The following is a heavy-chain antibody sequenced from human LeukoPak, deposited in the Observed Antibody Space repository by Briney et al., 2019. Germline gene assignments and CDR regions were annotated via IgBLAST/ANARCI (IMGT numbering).Heavy chain of an antibody. CDR1: GFTFSSYS. V-gene: IGHV3-21*01. CDR2: ISSSSSYI. Sequence: GGSLRLSCAASGFTFSSYSMNWVRQAPGKGLEWVSSISSSSSYIYYADSVKGRFTISRDNAKNSLYLQMNSLRAEDTAVYYCARQRYCSSTSCYGTYDALDIWGQGTMITVSS. CDR3: ARQRYCSSTSCYGTYDALDI. J-gene: IGHJ3*02. D-gene: IGHD2-2*01.